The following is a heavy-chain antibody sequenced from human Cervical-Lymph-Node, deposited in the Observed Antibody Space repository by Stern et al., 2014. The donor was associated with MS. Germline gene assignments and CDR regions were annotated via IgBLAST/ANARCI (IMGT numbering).Heavy chain of an antibody. V-gene: IGHV3-21*06. CDR3: ARGGPLPYCGGDCYSFDY. CDR2: IASDGFI. Sequence: EVQLEESGGNLVKPGGSLRLSCAASGFTFSSYRMNWVRQAPGEGLECVSSIASDGFIYYADPVKGRFTISRDNAKNSLYLQMNSLRAEDTAVYYCARGGPLPYCGGDCYSFDYWGQGILVTVSA. CDR1: GFTFSSYR. J-gene: IGHJ4*02. D-gene: IGHD2-21*01.